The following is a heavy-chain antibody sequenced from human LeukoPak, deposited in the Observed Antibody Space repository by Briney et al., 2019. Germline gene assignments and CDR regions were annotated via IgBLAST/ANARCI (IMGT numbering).Heavy chain of an antibody. CDR3: ARVRGGYCSSTSCSHGMDY. V-gene: IGHV3-7*01. D-gene: IGHD2-2*01. CDR1: GLTFSSYW. CDR2: IKQDGSEK. J-gene: IGHJ4*02. Sequence: GGSLRLSCAASGLTFSSYWMSWVRQAPGKGLEWVANIKQDGSEKDYVDSVKGRFTISRDNAKNSLYLQMNSLRAEDTAVYYCARVRGGYCSSTSCSHGMDYWGQGTLVTVSS.